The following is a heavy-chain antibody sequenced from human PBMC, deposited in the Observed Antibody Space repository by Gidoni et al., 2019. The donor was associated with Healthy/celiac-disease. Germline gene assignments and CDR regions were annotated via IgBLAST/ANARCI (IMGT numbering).Heavy chain of an antibody. CDR3: ARSAVNVEGRVTFDY. J-gene: IGHJ4*02. V-gene: IGHV1-69*04. D-gene: IGHD5-18*01. CDR1: GGTFSSYA. Sequence: QVQLVQSGAEVKKPGSSVKVSCKASGGTFSSYAISWVRQAPGKGLEWMGRIIPSLVIANDAQKFQGRVTITADKPTRTAYMELGSLRSEDTAVYYCARSAVNVEGRVTFDYWGQGTLVTVSP. CDR2: IIPSLVIA.